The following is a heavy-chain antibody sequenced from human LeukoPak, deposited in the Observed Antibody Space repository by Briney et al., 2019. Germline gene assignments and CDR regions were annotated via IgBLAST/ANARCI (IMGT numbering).Heavy chain of an antibody. CDR2: IYYSGST. CDR1: GGSISSSSYY. Sequence: SETLSLTCTVSGGSISSSSYYWGWIRQPPGKGLEWIGSIYYSGSTYYNPSLKSRVTMSVDTSKNQFSLKLSSVTAADTAVYYCARDQHAGYSSGWYGYYFDYWGQGTLVTVSS. D-gene: IGHD6-19*01. CDR3: ARDQHAGYSSGWYGYYFDY. V-gene: IGHV4-39*07. J-gene: IGHJ4*02.